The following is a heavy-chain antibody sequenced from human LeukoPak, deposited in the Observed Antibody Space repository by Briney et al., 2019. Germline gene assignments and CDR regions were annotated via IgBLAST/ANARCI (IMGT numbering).Heavy chain of an antibody. CDR1: GGSISSSSYY. V-gene: IGHV4-39*07. D-gene: IGHD2-2*01. CDR3: ARGDVVVPAAQAFDY. J-gene: IGHJ4*02. Sequence: SETLSLTCTVSGGSISSSSYYWGWIRQPPGKGLEWIGSIYYSGSTYYNPSLKSRVTISVDTSKNQFSLKLSSVTAADTAVYYCARGDVVVPAAQAFDYWGQGTLVTVSS. CDR2: IYYSGST.